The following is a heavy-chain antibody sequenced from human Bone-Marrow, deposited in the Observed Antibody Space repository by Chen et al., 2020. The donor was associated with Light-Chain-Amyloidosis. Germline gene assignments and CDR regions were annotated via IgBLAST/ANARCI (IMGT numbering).Heavy chain of an antibody. CDR1: GFTFSDHI. CDR2: VTSSSSFM. CDR3: AREGGYTSKLDY. V-gene: IGHV3-21*01. J-gene: IGHJ4*02. Sequence: EVQLVESGGGLVKPGGSLRLTCAASGFTFSDHIMHWVRQAPGKGLESVSSVTSSSSFMYDADSVKGRFSISRDNAKSSLYLQMNSLRAEDTAVYYCAREGGYTSKLDYWGQGTLVTVSS. D-gene: IGHD5-12*01.